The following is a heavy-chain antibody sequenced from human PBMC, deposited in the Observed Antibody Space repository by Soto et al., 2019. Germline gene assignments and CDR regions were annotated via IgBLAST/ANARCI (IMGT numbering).Heavy chain of an antibody. Sequence: EVQLVESGGGLVQPGGSLRLSCAASGFTFSSYWMSWVRQAPGKGLEWVANIKQDGSEKYYVDSVKGRFTISRDNAKNSLYLQMNRLRAEDTAVYYCARNGVPAAIGEYYYYGMDVWGQGTTVTVSS. CDR1: GFTFSSYW. V-gene: IGHV3-7*03. CDR2: IKQDGSEK. D-gene: IGHD2-2*02. J-gene: IGHJ6*02. CDR3: ARNGVPAAIGEYYYYGMDV.